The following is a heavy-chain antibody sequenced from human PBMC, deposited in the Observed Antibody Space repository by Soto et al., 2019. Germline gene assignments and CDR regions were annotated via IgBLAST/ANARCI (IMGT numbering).Heavy chain of an antibody. CDR2: ISYDGSNK. CDR1: GFTFSSYG. V-gene: IGHV3-30*18. CDR3: AKQYCSSSSCYYDGMDV. D-gene: IGHD2-2*01. J-gene: IGHJ6*02. Sequence: QVQLVESGGGVVQPGRSLRLSCAASGFTFSSYGMHWVRQAPGKGLEWVAVISYDGSNKYYADSVKGRFTISRDNSKNKLYLQMNSMRSEATAVYYCAKQYCSSSSCYYDGMDVWVQGTTVTVSS.